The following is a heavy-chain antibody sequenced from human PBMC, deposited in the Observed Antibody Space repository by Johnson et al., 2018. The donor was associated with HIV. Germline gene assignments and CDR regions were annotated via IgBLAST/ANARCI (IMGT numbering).Heavy chain of an antibody. CDR2: IWFDGSNK. V-gene: IGHV3-33*01. CDR3: ARSEEWRGEGVYQI. D-gene: IGHD6-13*01. J-gene: IGHJ3*02. CDR1: GFTFSNYG. Sequence: QVQLVESGGGVVQPGRSLRLSCAASGFTFSNYGMHWVRQAPGQGLEWVAVIWFDGSNKYYADSVKGRFTISRDNSKNTLYLQMNSLRAEDTAVYYCARSEEWRGEGVYQIWGQGTMVTVSS.